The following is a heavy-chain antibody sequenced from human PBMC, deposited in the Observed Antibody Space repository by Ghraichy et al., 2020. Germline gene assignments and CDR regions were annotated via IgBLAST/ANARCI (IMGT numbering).Heavy chain of an antibody. D-gene: IGHD3-3*01. V-gene: IGHV4-34*01. Sequence: SETLSLTCAVYGGSFSGYSWSWIRQPPGKGLEWIGEINHSGTTNYNPSLRSRLTISVVTSKTQFSLKMTSVTAADTAVYYCARVRHDFWSANRVYYMDVWGKGTTVTVSS. CDR1: GGSFSGYS. CDR3: ARVRHDFWSANRVYYMDV. J-gene: IGHJ6*03. CDR2: INHSGTT.